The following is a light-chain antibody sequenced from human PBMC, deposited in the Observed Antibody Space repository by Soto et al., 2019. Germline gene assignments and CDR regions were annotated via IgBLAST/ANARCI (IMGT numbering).Light chain of an antibody. CDR3: AGWYYSLNGTDVV. J-gene: IGLJ2*01. Sequence: QSALTQPPSASGTPGQRVTISCSGSSSNIGSNTVNWYQQHPPTAPKLLIYSNNQRPSGVRDRFSGSDSGTSASLAIGVLQSEAEADYYCAGWYYSLNGTDVVFGGGTKVTVL. CDR2: SNN. V-gene: IGLV1-44*01. CDR1: SSNIGSNT.